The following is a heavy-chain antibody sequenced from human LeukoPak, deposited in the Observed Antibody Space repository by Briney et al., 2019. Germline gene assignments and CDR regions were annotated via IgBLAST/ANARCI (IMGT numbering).Heavy chain of an antibody. D-gene: IGHD1-26*01. J-gene: IGHJ3*02. V-gene: IGHV1-69*05. Sequence: VASVKVSCKASGGTFSSYAISWVRQAPGQGLEWMGGIIPIFGTANYAQKFQGRVTITTDESPSAAYMELSSLRSEDTAVYYCARVGLQWELLDAFDIWGQGTMVTVSS. CDR3: ARVGLQWELLDAFDI. CDR1: GGTFSSYA. CDR2: IIPIFGTA.